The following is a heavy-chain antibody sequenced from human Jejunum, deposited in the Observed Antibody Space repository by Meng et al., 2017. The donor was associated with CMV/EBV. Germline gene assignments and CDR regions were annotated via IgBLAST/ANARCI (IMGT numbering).Heavy chain of an antibody. CDR3: ARGEYELLFGAFDV. D-gene: IGHD3-10*01. Sequence: SGFTLGSYWMGWVRQDPGKGLEWVASMKEDGSEIHYLDSVKGRFTISRDNAKNSLYLQMNTLRVEDTALYYCARGEYELLFGAFDVWGQGTMVTVSS. CDR1: GFTLGSYW. CDR2: MKEDGSEI. V-gene: IGHV3-7*01. J-gene: IGHJ3*01.